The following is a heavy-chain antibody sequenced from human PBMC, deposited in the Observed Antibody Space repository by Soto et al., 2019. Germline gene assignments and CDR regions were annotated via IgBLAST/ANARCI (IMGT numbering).Heavy chain of an antibody. CDR2: IYSGGST. CDR3: AREGGGYCSGGGCYPITA. J-gene: IGHJ5*02. V-gene: IGHV3-53*04. D-gene: IGHD2-15*01. Sequence: EVQLVESGGGLVQPGGSLRLSCAASGFTVSSNYMSWVRQSPGKWLEWVSVIYSGGSTYYADSVKGRFTISRHNSKNTLYLQMNSRRADDTAVYYLAREGGGYCSGGGCYPITAWGQGTLVTVSS. CDR1: GFTVSSNY.